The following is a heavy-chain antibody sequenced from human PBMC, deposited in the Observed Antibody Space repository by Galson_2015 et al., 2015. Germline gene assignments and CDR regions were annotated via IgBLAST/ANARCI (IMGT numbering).Heavy chain of an antibody. CDR3: ARKVTVRGSYDY. CDR1: GFTFSSYA. CDR2: ISGSGGST. J-gene: IGHJ4*02. Sequence: SLRLSCAASGFTFSSYAMSWVRQAPGKGLEWVSAISGSGGSTYYADSVKGRFTISRDNSKNTLYLQMNSLRAEDTAVYYCARKVTVRGSYDYWGQGTLVTVSS. D-gene: IGHD3-10*01. V-gene: IGHV3-23*01.